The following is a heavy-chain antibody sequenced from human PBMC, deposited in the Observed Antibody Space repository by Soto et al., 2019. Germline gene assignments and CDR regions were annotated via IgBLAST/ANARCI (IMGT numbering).Heavy chain of an antibody. CDR2: IYHSGST. J-gene: IGHJ6*03. V-gene: IGHV4-4*02. CDR1: SGSISSSDW. D-gene: IGHD4-4*01. Sequence: QVQLQESGPGLVKPSGTLSLTCAVSSGSISSSDWWSWVRQPPGKGLEWIGEIYHSGSTNYNPSLKSRVTISVDKSKNQFSLKLSSVTAVDTAIYYCAIRYSYYYYIHVWGKGTTVTVSS. CDR3: AIRYSYYYYIHV.